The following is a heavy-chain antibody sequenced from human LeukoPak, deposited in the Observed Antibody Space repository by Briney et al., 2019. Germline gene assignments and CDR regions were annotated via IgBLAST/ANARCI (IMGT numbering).Heavy chain of an antibody. CDR1: GGSISSGSYY. Sequence: PSETLSLTCTVSGGSISSGSYYWSWIRQPAGKGLEWIGYIYYSGSTTYNPSLKSRVTISVDTSKNQFSLKLSSVTAADTAVYYCARGAAVAGTKPEYFDYWGQGTLVTVSS. V-gene: IGHV4-61*10. CDR3: ARGAAVAGTKPEYFDY. CDR2: IYYSGST. D-gene: IGHD6-19*01. J-gene: IGHJ4*02.